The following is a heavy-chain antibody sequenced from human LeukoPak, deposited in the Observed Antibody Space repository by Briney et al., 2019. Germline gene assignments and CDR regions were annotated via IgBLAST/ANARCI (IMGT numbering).Heavy chain of an antibody. CDR2: ISWYSGSI. Sequence: PGRSLRLSCAASGFTFDDYAMHWVRQAPGKGLEWVSGISWYSGSIGYADSVKGRFTISRDNAKNSLYLQMNSLRAEDTALYYCAKDPAYYYDSSGYSYYFDYWGQGTLVTVSS. D-gene: IGHD3-22*01. CDR1: GFTFDDYA. J-gene: IGHJ4*02. V-gene: IGHV3-9*01. CDR3: AKDPAYYYDSSGYSYYFDY.